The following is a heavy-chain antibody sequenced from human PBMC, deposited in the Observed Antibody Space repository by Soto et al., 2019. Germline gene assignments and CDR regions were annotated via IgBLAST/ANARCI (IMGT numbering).Heavy chain of an antibody. V-gene: IGHV4-34*01. CDR2: INHSGST. CDR3: ARVTWLRPYFDY. Sequence: PSETLSLTCAVYGGSFSGYYLSWIRQPPGKGLEWIGEINHSGSTNYNPSLKSRVTISVDTSKNQFSLKLSSVTAADTAVYYCARVTWLRPYFDYWGQGTLVTVYS. D-gene: IGHD5-12*01. CDR1: GGSFSGYY. J-gene: IGHJ4*02.